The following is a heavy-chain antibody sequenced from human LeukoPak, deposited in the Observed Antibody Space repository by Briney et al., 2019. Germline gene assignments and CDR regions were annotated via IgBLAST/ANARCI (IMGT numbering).Heavy chain of an antibody. Sequence: GASLQISCKGSGYSFTSYWIGWVRQLPGKGLEWMGIIYPGDSDTRYSPSFQGQVTISANKSISTAYLQWSSLKASDTAMYYCARLRRSSGYLDYWGQGTLVTVSS. D-gene: IGHD3-22*01. CDR1: GYSFTSYW. J-gene: IGHJ4*02. V-gene: IGHV5-51*01. CDR3: ARLRRSSGYLDY. CDR2: IYPGDSDT.